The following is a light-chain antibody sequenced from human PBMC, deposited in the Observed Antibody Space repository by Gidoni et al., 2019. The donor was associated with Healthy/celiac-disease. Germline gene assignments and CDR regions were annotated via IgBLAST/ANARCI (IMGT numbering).Light chain of an antibody. Sequence: DIKMTQSPSSLSASVGDRVTITCQASQDISNYLNWYQQKPGKATKLLIYDASNLETGVPSRFSGSGSGTDFTFTISSLQPEDIATYYCQQYDTLPLTFGGGTKVEIK. J-gene: IGKJ4*01. CDR2: DAS. CDR3: QQYDTLPLT. V-gene: IGKV1-33*01. CDR1: QDISNY.